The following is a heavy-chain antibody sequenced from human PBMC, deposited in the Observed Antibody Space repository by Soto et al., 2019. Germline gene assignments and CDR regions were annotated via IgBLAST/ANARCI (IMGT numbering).Heavy chain of an antibody. CDR3: AYRPFVLGSGWTFDV. Sequence: QITLKESGPTLVIPTQTLTLTCTFSGFSLNTRGVGVGWIRQPPGKALEWVALIHWDDEKRYSPSLRNTRTITTHTSKNHAVLILPTLDPVDTATYNCAYRPFVLGSGWTFDVWGQGNRVTVSS. J-gene: IGHJ4*02. CDR2: IHWDDEK. D-gene: IGHD6-19*01. CDR1: GFSLNTRGVG. V-gene: IGHV2-5*02.